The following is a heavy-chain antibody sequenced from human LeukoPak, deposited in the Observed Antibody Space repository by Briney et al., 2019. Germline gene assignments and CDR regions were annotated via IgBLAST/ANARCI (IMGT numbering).Heavy chain of an antibody. Sequence: SETLSLTCAVYGGSFSGYYWSWIRQPPGKGLEWIGEINHSGSTNYNPSLKSRVTISVDTSKNQSSLKLSSVTAADTAVYYCARARPTKYCSSTSCFIDYWGQGTLVTVSS. CDR3: ARARPTKYCSSTSCFIDY. V-gene: IGHV4-34*01. CDR2: INHSGST. D-gene: IGHD2-2*01. CDR1: GGSFSGYY. J-gene: IGHJ4*02.